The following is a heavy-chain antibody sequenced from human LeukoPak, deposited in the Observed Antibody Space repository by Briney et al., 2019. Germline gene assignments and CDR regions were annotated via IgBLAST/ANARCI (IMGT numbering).Heavy chain of an antibody. J-gene: IGHJ4*02. CDR2: MNPNSCNT. V-gene: IGHV1-8*01. CDR3: ARMALSSLDY. D-gene: IGHD6-19*01. Sequence: ASVKVSCKASGYTFTSYDINWVRQATGQGLEWMGWMNPNSCNTGYAQKFQGRVTMTRNTSISTAYMELSSLRSEDTDVYYCARMALSSLDYWGQGTLVTVSS. CDR1: GYTFTSYD.